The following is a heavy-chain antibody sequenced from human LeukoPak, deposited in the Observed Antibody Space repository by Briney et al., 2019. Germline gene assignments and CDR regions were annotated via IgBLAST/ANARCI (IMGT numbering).Heavy chain of an antibody. CDR1: GYSFTSKY. D-gene: IGHD5-18*01. Sequence: GASVKVSCXASGYSFTSKYMHWVRQALGQGPEWMGIINPSGGSTSYPQKFQGRFTMTRDTSTSTVYMELSSLKSEDTAVYYCAGGQLWIFDYWGQGTLVTVSS. J-gene: IGHJ4*02. CDR3: AGGQLWIFDY. V-gene: IGHV1-46*03. CDR2: INPSGGST.